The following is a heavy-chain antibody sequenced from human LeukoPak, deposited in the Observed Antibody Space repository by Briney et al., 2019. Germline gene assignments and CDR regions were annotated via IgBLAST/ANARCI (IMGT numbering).Heavy chain of an antibody. J-gene: IGHJ3*02. D-gene: IGHD4-23*01. Sequence: SETLSLTCTVSGGSTRSYCWNWIRQPPGKGLEWIGYIYYSGSTNYNPSLKSRVTISVDTSKNQFSLKLSSVTAADTAVYYCARALRLWGGNSGIAFDIWGQGTMVTVSS. CDR3: ARALRLWGGNSGIAFDI. V-gene: IGHV4-59*08. CDR2: IYYSGST. CDR1: GGSTRSYC.